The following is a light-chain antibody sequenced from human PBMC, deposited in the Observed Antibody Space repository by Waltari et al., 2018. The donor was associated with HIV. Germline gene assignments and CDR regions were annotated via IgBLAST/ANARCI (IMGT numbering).Light chain of an antibody. Sequence: SSQLSQYPAVSLALGQTGSSTCHGARVGSYYPSGYHQKPGQAPVLVVYGETNRPSGIPDRVSGASSGNTASLSIAGAQAEDEADYNCNSRDRSGQWFFGGGTKVTVL. CDR3: NSRDRSGQWF. CDR2: GET. V-gene: IGLV3-19*01. J-gene: IGLJ2*01. CDR1: RVGSYY.